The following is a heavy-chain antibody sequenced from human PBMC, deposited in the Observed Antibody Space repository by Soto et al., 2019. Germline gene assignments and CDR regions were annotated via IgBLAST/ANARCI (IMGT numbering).Heavy chain of an antibody. D-gene: IGHD5-12*01. J-gene: IGHJ6*02. CDR2: IYYSGST. CDR1: GGSISSSSYY. CDR3: ASLPPSGYDYYYYGMDV. Sequence: QLQLQESGPGLVKPSETLSLTCTVSGGSISSSSYYWGWIRQPPGKGLEWIGSIYYSGSTYYNPSLKSRVTISVDTSKNQFSLKLSSVTAADTAVYYCASLPPSGYDYYYYGMDVWGQGTTVTVSS. V-gene: IGHV4-39*01.